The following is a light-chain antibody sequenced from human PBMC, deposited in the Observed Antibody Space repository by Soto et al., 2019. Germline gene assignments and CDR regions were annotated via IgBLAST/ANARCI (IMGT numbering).Light chain of an antibody. J-gene: IGKJ5*01. CDR3: QRYGSSPLIT. Sequence: ETVLTQSPGTLSLSPGERATLSCRASQSVSSSSLAWYQQRPGQAPRLLIYGTSSRATGIPDRFSGSGSGTDFTLTISRLEPEDFAVYFCQRYGSSPLITFGQGTRLEN. CDR1: QSVSSSS. CDR2: GTS. V-gene: IGKV3-20*01.